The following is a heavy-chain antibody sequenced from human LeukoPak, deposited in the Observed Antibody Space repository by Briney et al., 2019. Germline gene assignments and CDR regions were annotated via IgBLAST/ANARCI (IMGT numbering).Heavy chain of an antibody. Sequence: SETLKVTCTVSGGSISSQYWSWIRQPPGKGLEWIGEINHSGSTKYNPSLKSRVTISVDTSKNQFSLKLSSVTAADTAVYSCARGRYGDYERYFDYWGQGTLVTVSS. CDR2: INHSGST. J-gene: IGHJ4*02. CDR3: ARGRYGDYERYFDY. CDR1: GGSISSQY. D-gene: IGHD4-17*01. V-gene: IGHV4-34*01.